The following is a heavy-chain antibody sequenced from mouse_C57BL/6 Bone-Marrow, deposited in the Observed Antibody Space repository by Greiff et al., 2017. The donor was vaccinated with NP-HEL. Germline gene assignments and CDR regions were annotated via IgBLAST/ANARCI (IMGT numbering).Heavy chain of an antibody. J-gene: IGHJ4*01. D-gene: IGHD2-3*01. CDR2: INRDGGST. CDR3: ARHRDMMVTYYAMDY. V-gene: IGHV5-2*01. Sequence: EVMLVESGGGLVQPGESLKLSCESNEYAFPSHDMSWVRQTPEKRLELVADINRDGGSTYYPDTMERRFIISRDNTKKTLYLQMSSLRSEDTALYYCARHRDMMVTYYAMDYWGQGTSVTVSS. CDR1: EYAFPSHD.